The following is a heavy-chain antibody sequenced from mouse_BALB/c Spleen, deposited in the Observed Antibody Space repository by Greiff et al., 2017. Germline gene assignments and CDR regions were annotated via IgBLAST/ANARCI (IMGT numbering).Heavy chain of an antibody. CDR2: IDPANGNT. D-gene: IGHD1-1*01. CDR3: ARGYYGSSYAMDY. J-gene: IGHJ4*01. V-gene: IGHV14-3*02. Sequence: DVQLQESGAELVKPGASVKLSCTASGFNIKDTYMHWVKQRPEQGLEWIGRIDPANGNTKYDPKFQGKATITADTSSNTAYLQLSSLTSEDTAVYYCARGYYGSSYAMDYWGQGTSVTVSS. CDR1: GFNIKDTY.